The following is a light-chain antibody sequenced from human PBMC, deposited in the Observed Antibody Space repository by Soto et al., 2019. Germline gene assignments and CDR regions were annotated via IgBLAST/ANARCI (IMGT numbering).Light chain of an antibody. Sequence: EIVLTQSPGTLSVSPGERATLSCRASQSVSSTYLAWYQQKPGQAPRLLIYGASNRATGIPDRFSGSGSGTDFTLTISRLEPEDFAVYYCQQYGSSPQTFGQGTKVDI. CDR1: QSVSSTY. CDR2: GAS. CDR3: QQYGSSPQT. J-gene: IGKJ1*01. V-gene: IGKV3-20*01.